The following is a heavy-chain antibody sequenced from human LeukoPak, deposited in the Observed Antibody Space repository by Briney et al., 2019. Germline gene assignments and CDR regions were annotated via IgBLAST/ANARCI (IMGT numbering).Heavy chain of an antibody. D-gene: IGHD2-15*01. Sequence: PSETLSLTCTVSGGSISSYYWSWIGQPPGKGLEWIGYIYYSGSTKYNPSLKSRVTISVDTSKNQFSLKLSSVTAADTAVYYCARLGRRIDGYYYGLDVWGQGTTVTVSS. CDR1: GGSISSYY. CDR3: ARLGRRIDGYYYGLDV. CDR2: IYYSGST. V-gene: IGHV4-59*08. J-gene: IGHJ6*02.